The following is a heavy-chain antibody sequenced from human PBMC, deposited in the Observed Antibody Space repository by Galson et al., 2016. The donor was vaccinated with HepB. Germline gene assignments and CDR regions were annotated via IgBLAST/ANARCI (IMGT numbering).Heavy chain of an antibody. J-gene: IGHJ4*02. CDR2: IDYSGSA. CDR3: AGRPGVYYDFWSGSGAFDY. Sequence: SETLSLTCTVSGGSISSSSYYWGWIRQPPGKGLEWIGSIDYSGSAYYNPSLKSRVTISVDTSKNQFSLKLSSVTAADTAVYFCAGRPGVYYDFWSGSGAFDYWGQGTLVTVSS. D-gene: IGHD3-3*01. CDR1: GGSISSSSYY. V-gene: IGHV4-39*01.